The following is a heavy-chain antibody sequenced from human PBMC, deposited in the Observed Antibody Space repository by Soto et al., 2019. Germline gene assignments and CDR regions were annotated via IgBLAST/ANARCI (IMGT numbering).Heavy chain of an antibody. V-gene: IGHV1-69*01. CDR3: GRVIIAAAGPNYFDY. CDR2: IIPIFGTA. J-gene: IGHJ4*02. Sequence: QVQLVQSGAEVQKPGSSVKVSCKASGGTFSSYAISWVRQAPGQGLEWMGGIIPIFGTANYAQKFQGRVTITADESTSTAYMELSSLRSEDTAVYYCGRVIIAAAGPNYFDYWGQGTLVTVSS. D-gene: IGHD6-13*01. CDR1: GGTFSSYA.